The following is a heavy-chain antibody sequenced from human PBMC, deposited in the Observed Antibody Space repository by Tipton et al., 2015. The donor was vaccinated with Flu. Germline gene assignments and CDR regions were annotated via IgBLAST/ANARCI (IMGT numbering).Heavy chain of an antibody. V-gene: IGHV4-61*02. J-gene: IGHJ5*02. CDR3: ARDINGDYSWYNP. CDR2: IYHSGRT. CDR1: GASISSSGY. Sequence: LRLSCSVSGASISSSGYWSWIRQPAGKGLEWIGRIYHSGRTNYNPSLKSRVTMLMDTSNNQFSLQLSSVTAADTAVYYCARDINGDYSWYNPWGQGTLVTVSS. D-gene: IGHD4-17*01.